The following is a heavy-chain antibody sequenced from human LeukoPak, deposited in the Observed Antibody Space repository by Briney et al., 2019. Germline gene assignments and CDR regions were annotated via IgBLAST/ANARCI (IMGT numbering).Heavy chain of an antibody. CDR2: INPSGGST. CDR1: GYTFTRYY. V-gene: IGHV1-2*02. CDR3: AGAGGIAAAGSPRTYFDY. J-gene: IGHJ4*02. D-gene: IGHD6-13*01. Sequence: ASVKVSCKTSGYTFTRYYIHWVRQAPGQGLEWMGRINPSGGSTNYAQKFQGRVTMTRDTSISTAYMELSRLRSDDTAVYYCAGAGGIAAAGSPRTYFDYWGQGTLVTVSS.